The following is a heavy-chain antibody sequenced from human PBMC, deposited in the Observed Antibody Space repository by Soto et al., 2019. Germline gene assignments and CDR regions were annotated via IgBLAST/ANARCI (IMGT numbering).Heavy chain of an antibody. D-gene: IGHD5-12*01. CDR3: ARGTRGATINYYYYGMDV. J-gene: IGHJ6*02. CDR2: IYYSRST. V-gene: IGHV4-31*03. Sequence: PSETLSLTCNVSGGSISSGGYYWSWIRQHPGKGLEWIGYIYYSRSTYYNPSLKSRVTISVDTSKNQFSLKLSSVTAADTAVYYCARGTRGATINYYYYGMDVWGQGTTVTVSS. CDR1: GGSISSGGYY.